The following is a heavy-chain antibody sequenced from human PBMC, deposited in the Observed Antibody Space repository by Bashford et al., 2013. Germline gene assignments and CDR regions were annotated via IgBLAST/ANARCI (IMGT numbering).Heavy chain of an antibody. CDR1: GPSFTGYY. J-gene: IGHJ5*02. Sequence: SETLSLTCNFSGPSFTGYYWNWIRQSPDKGLEWIGEINHEGITNSIASLKSRVTMSIDTSRQQFSLRLSSVTAADTAVYYCARGRWVVTAANRFDPWGQGILVTVSS. V-gene: IGHV4-34*01. CDR3: ARGRWVVTAANRFDP. D-gene: IGHD2-21*02. CDR2: INHEGIT.